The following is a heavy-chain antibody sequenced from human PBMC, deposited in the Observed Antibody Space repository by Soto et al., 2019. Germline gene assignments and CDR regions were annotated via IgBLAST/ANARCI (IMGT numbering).Heavy chain of an antibody. V-gene: IGHV3-53*01. Sequence: EVQLVESGGGLIQPGGSLRLSCAASGFTVSSNYMSWVRQAPGKGLEWVSVIYSGGSTYYADSVKGRFIISRDNSKNTLYLQMNSLRAEDTAVYYCARDRGYYYYYGMDVWGKGTTVTVSS. CDR3: ARDRGYYYYYGMDV. CDR1: GFTVSSNY. D-gene: IGHD3-10*01. CDR2: IYSGGST. J-gene: IGHJ6*04.